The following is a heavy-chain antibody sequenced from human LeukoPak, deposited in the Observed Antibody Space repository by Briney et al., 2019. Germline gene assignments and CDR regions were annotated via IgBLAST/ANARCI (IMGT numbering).Heavy chain of an antibody. J-gene: IGHJ4*02. CDR3: ARESSYGSGSYPISSFDY. CDR1: GGTFGSYA. Sequence: ASVKLSCKASGGTFGSYAISWVRQAPGQGLEWMGRIIPILGIANYAQKFQGRVTITADKSTSTAYMELSSLRSEDTAVYYCARESSYGSGSYPISSFDYWGQGTLVTVSS. V-gene: IGHV1-69*04. CDR2: IIPILGIA. D-gene: IGHD3-10*01.